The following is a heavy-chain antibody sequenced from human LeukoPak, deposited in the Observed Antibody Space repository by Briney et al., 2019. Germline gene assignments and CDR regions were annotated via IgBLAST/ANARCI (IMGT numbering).Heavy chain of an antibody. Sequence: PSETVSLTCTVSGGSISSSSYYWVGIRQPPGKGLEWIGSIYYSGNTNYNTSLKSRLTISVDTSKNQFLLKLSSVTAADTAVYYCARHTSMATRSNWFDPWGQGTLVTVSS. V-gene: IGHV4-39*01. D-gene: IGHD5-24*01. J-gene: IGHJ5*02. CDR2: IYYSGNT. CDR1: GGSISSSSYY. CDR3: ARHTSMATRSNWFDP.